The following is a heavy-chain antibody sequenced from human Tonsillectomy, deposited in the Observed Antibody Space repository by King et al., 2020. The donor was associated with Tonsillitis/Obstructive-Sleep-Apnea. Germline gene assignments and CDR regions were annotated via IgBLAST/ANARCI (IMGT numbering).Heavy chain of an antibody. J-gene: IGHJ3*02. CDR1: GDSINKYY. D-gene: IGHD1-26*01. V-gene: IGHV4-59*01. CDR2: IYYDGSI. Sequence: VQLQESGPGQVKPSETLSLSCSVSGDSINKYYWTWIRQPPGKGLEWIGYIYYDGSITYNPSLKSRVTISGDTSNNHFSLKLSSVTAADTAVYYCATESGSTFDIWGQGTMVTVSS. CDR3: ATESGSTFDI.